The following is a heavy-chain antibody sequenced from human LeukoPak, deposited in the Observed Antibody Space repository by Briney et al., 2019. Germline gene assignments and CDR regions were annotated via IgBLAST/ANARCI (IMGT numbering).Heavy chain of an antibody. Sequence: PGRSLRLSCAASGFKFDDYAMQWVRQAPGKGLEWVSGISWNSNTIGYADSVKGRFTISRDSAKHSLYLQMNSLRPEDTALYYCAKDIVGSAMTGIDYWGQGTLVTVSS. D-gene: IGHD1-1*01. V-gene: IGHV3-9*01. CDR3: AKDIVGSAMTGIDY. CDR2: ISWNSNTI. CDR1: GFKFDDYA. J-gene: IGHJ4*02.